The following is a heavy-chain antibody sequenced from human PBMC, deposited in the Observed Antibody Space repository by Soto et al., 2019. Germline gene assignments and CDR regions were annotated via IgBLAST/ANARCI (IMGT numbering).Heavy chain of an antibody. CDR3: ARVGCSSTSCPYGPFDY. V-gene: IGHV4-31*03. CDR2: IYYSGST. D-gene: IGHD2-2*01. J-gene: IGHJ4*02. Sequence: SDSLSLTCTVSGGSISRGGYYWIWIRQTPGKGLEWIGYIYYSGSTYYNPSLKSRVTISVDTSKNQFSLKLSSVTAADTAVYYCARVGCSSTSCPYGPFDYWGQGTLVTVSS. CDR1: GGSISRGGYY.